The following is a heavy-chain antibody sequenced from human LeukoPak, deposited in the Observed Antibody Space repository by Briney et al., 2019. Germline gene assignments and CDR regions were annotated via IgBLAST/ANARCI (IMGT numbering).Heavy chain of an antibody. Sequence: PSETLSLTCAVYGGSFSGHSWTWIRQPPGKGLEWIGEMSHSGYPNYNPSLKSRVAISVDTSKNQFSLNLTSVTAADTAVYYCARPRLLYGSGPILVWGQGNLVTVSS. V-gene: IGHV4-34*01. D-gene: IGHD3-10*01. CDR2: MSHSGYP. CDR1: GGSFSGHS. CDR3: ARPRLLYGSGPILV. J-gene: IGHJ4*02.